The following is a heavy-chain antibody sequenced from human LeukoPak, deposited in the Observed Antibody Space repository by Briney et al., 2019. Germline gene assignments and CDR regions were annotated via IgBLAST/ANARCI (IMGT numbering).Heavy chain of an antibody. CDR1: GVSISSGTHY. CDR3: ARHDYDLLTGYTINWFDP. V-gene: IGHV4-39*01. Sequence: SETLSLTCTVSGVSISSGTHYWGWVRQPPGKGLEWVGSIFYRGTTFYSPSLKSRVTVSIDTSKNQFSLNLNSVTAADTAVYYCARHDYDLLTGYTINWFDPWGQGIPVTVSS. CDR2: IFYRGTT. D-gene: IGHD3-9*01. J-gene: IGHJ5*02.